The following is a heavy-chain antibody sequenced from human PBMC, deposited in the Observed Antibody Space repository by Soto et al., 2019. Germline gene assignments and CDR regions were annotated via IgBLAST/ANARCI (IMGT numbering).Heavy chain of an antibody. J-gene: IGHJ4*02. Sequence: QVQLVQSGEEVKKPGASVKVSCKASGYTFTNYGINWVRQAPGQGREWMGWISAYNGNTNYAQKPQDRATLSKDTSTTTAYMELGSLRSDDKAGYYCAGDSAYYYDSRGYYGGDYWGEGTLVIVSS. V-gene: IGHV1-18*01. CDR1: GYTFTNYG. D-gene: IGHD3-22*01. CDR3: AGDSAYYYDSRGYYGGDY. CDR2: ISAYNGNT.